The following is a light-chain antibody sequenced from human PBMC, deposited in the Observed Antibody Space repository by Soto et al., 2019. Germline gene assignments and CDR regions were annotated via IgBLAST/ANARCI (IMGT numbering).Light chain of an antibody. Sequence: DIQMTQSPSTLSGSVGDRVTTTCRASQTISSWLAWYQQKPGKAPKLLIYKASTLKSGVPSRFSGSGSGTEFTLTISSLQPDDFATYYCQHYNSYSEAFXQGTKVDIK. CDR3: QHYNSYSEA. CDR2: KAS. V-gene: IGKV1-5*03. J-gene: IGKJ1*01. CDR1: QTISSW.